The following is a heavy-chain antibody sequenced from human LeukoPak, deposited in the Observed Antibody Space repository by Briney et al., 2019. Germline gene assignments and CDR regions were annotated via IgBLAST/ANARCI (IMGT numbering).Heavy chain of an antibody. V-gene: IGHV3-23*01. J-gene: IGHJ3*02. D-gene: IGHD7-27*01. CDR3: ARDLTSSDAFDI. Sequence: GGSLRLSCAASGLTFNRYAMSWVRQAPGKGPEWVSTIIGSGGTTYYADSVKGRFTISRDNSKNTLYLQMNSLRAEDTAVYYCARDLTSSDAFDIWGQGTMVTVSS. CDR1: GLTFNRYA. CDR2: IIGSGGTT.